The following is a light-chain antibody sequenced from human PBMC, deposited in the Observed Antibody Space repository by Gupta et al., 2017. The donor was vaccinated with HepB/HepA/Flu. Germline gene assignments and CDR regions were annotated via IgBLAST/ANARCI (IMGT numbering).Light chain of an antibody. CDR3: QSYDTSLGCSV. J-gene: IGLJ2*01. CDR1: SANLGAGFD. Sequence: QSVLTQPPSVSGAPGQTVTISCTGNSANLGAGFDVHWYKKLPGTAPKLLIYTNNNRPSGVPVRFSGSKSGTSASLAISGLQPDDEADYYCQSYDTSLGCSVFGGGTKLTVL. V-gene: IGLV1-40*01. CDR2: TNN.